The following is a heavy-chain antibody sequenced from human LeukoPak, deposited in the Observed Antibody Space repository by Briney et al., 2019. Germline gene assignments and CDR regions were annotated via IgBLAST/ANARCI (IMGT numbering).Heavy chain of an antibody. Sequence: PSQTLSLTCTVSGGSISSGSYYWSWIRQPAGKGLEWIGRIYTSGSTNYNPSLKSRATISVDTSKNQFSLKLSSVTAADTAVYYCARDQYYDSSGLGIRGQGTMVTVSS. D-gene: IGHD3-22*01. CDR1: GGSISSGSYY. CDR2: IYTSGST. J-gene: IGHJ3*02. CDR3: ARDQYYDSSGLGI. V-gene: IGHV4-61*02.